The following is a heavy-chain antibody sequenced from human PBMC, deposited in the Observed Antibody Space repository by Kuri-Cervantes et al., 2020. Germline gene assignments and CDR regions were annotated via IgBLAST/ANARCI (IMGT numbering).Heavy chain of an antibody. J-gene: IGHJ1*01. CDR1: GGSISSYY. Sequence: GSLRLSCTVSGGSISSYYWSWIRQPAGKGLEWIGRIYTSGSTNYNPSLKSRVTISVDKSKNQFSLKLGSVTAADTAVYYCARGAHCDTQSGGVYFQHWGQGTLVTVSS. CDR3: ARGAHCDTQSGGVYFQH. CDR2: IYTSGST. D-gene: IGHD3-22*01. V-gene: IGHV4-4*07.